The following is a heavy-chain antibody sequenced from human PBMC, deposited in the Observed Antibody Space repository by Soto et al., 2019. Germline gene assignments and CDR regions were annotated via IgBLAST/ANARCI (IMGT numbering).Heavy chain of an antibody. Sequence: QLQLQESGSGLVKPSQTLSLTCAVSGGSISSGGYSWSWIRQPPGKGLEWIGYIYHSGSTYYNPSRKSRVTTSVDRSKNQFSLKLSSVTAADTAVYYCARAVNYDILTGYTDRFDPWGQGTLVTVSS. CDR1: GGSISSGGYS. J-gene: IGHJ5*02. CDR2: IYHSGST. V-gene: IGHV4-30-2*01. D-gene: IGHD3-9*01. CDR3: ARAVNYDILTGYTDRFDP.